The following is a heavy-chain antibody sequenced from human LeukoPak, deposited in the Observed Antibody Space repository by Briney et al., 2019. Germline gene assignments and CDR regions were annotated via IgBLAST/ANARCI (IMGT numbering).Heavy chain of an antibody. CDR1: GGSINNYY. Sequence: SETLSLTCTVSGGSINNYYWSWIRQPPGKGLEWIGYIYYSGRTNYSPSLQSRVTISVDTSKNQFSLKLSSVTAADAAVYYCARHGSTWHDDAFDIWGQGTVVTVSS. V-gene: IGHV4-59*08. D-gene: IGHD6-13*01. CDR3: ARHGSTWHDDAFDI. J-gene: IGHJ3*02. CDR2: IYYSGRT.